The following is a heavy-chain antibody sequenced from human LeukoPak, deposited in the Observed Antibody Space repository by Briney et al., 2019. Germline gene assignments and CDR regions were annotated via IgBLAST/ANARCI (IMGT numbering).Heavy chain of an antibody. CDR3: AKQGRDWSRDYYYNLDV. Sequence: PGGSLRLSCAASGFTFSNYAMNWVRQAPGKGLEWVSAISASGGRTYYADSVKGRFTISRDNSKNTLYLQMNSLRAEDTAVYYCAKQGRDWSRDYYYNLDVWGKGTTVTISS. CDR1: GFTFSNYA. J-gene: IGHJ6*03. D-gene: IGHD3-9*01. CDR2: ISASGGRT. V-gene: IGHV3-23*01.